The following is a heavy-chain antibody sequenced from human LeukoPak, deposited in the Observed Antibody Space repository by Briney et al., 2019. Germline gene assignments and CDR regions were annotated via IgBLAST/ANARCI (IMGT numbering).Heavy chain of an antibody. V-gene: IGHV3-7*01. CDR1: AFSFRNYW. CDR2: TKPDGSAE. J-gene: IGHJ4*02. CDR3: ARDGGLHTNFDY. Sequence: GGSRRPSCAASAFSFRNYWMGWVRPAQGKGLGWVANTKPDGSAEYYADSVRGRFTASRDNANNLLYLQMNRLRAEDTAVYYCARDGGLHTNFDYWGQGTLLTVSS. D-gene: IGHD2-15*01.